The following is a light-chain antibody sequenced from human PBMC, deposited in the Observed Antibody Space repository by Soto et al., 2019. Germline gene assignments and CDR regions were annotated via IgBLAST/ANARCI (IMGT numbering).Light chain of an antibody. CDR1: QGISSA. J-gene: IGKJ4*01. CDR2: DVS. Sequence: AIQLTQSPSSLSASVGDRVTITCRASQGISSALAWYQQKPGKSPNLLIYDVSSLESGVPSRFSGSGSGTDFTLTISSLQPEDFATYYCHQFTTYPALTFGGGTKVDIK. V-gene: IGKV1-13*02. CDR3: HQFTTYPALT.